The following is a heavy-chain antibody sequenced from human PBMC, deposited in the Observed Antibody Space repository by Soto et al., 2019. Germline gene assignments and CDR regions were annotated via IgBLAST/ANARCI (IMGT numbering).Heavy chain of an antibody. CDR3: ARVTGVYYYGMDV. V-gene: IGHV1-69*02. D-gene: IGHD3-10*01. CDR1: GGTFSSYT. Sequence: QVQLVQSGAEVKKPGSSVKVSCKASGGTFSSYTISWVRQAPGQGLEWMGRIIPILGIANYAQKFQGRVTITADKTTSTAYVELSSLRTEDTAVYYCARVTGVYYYGMDVWGQGTTVTVSS. CDR2: IIPILGIA. J-gene: IGHJ6*02.